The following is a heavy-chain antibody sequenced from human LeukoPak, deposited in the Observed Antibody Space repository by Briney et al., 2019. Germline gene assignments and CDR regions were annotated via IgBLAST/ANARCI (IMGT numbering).Heavy chain of an antibody. Sequence: ASVKVSCKASGYTFTDYYMHWVRQAPGQGLEWMGWINPNSGDTKYAQKFQGWVTMARDTSISTAYMELSRLRSDDTAVYYCARGATVTTYHYYYMDVWGKGTTVTVSS. CDR3: ARGATVTTYHYYYMDV. CDR1: GYTFTDYY. V-gene: IGHV1-2*04. CDR2: INPNSGDT. J-gene: IGHJ6*03. D-gene: IGHD4-11*01.